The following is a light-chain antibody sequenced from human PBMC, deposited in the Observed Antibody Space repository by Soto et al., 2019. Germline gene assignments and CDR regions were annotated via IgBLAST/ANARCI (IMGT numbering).Light chain of an antibody. CDR2: EVN. V-gene: IGLV2-14*01. J-gene: IGLJ2*01. Sequence: QSALTQPASVSGSPGQSSTISCTGTSSDVGGYNFVSWYQQQPGKPPKLMVYEVNNQPSGVSYRFSGSKSGNTASLTISGLQAEGEADYFRRTYTGSGTLIFGGGTKLTVL. CDR1: SSDVGGYNF. CDR3: RTYTGSGTLI.